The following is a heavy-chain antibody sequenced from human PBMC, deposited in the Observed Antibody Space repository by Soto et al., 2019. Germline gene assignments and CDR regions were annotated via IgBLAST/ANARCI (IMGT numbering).Heavy chain of an antibody. CDR1: GGTFSSYT. V-gene: IGHV1-69*02. CDR2: IIPILGIA. Sequence: QVQLVQSGAEVKKPGSSVKVSCKASGGTFSSYTISWVRQAPGQGLEWMGRIIPILGIANYAQKFQGRVTITAAKSTSTAYMELSSLRSEDTAVYYCARVSLGDYYYYGMDVWGQGTTVTVSS. J-gene: IGHJ6*02. D-gene: IGHD4-17*01. CDR3: ARVSLGDYYYYGMDV.